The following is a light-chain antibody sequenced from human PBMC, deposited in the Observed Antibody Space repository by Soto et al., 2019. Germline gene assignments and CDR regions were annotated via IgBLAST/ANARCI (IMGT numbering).Light chain of an antibody. Sequence: NFMLTQPHSVSESPGKTVTISCTRSGGSIASGYVQWYRQRPGSAPTTVIYEDNQRPSGVPDRFSGSIDSSSNSASLTISGLQTEDEADYNCQSYHSSYPYVFGTGTKLTV. J-gene: IGLJ1*01. CDR1: GGSIASGY. CDR3: QSYHSSYPYV. CDR2: EDN. V-gene: IGLV6-57*03.